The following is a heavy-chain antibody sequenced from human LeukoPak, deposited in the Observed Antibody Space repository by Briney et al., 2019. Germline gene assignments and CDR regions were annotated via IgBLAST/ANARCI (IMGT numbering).Heavy chain of an antibody. Sequence: GGSLRLSCAASGFTFDDYAMHWVRQAPGKGLEWVSLISWDGGSTYYADSVKGRFTISRDNSKNSLYLQMNSLRAEDTALYYCAKGAEATYENYYYYYMDVWGKGTTVTVSS. CDR2: ISWDGGST. V-gene: IGHV3-43D*03. D-gene: IGHD1-26*01. J-gene: IGHJ6*03. CDR3: AKGAEATYENYYYYYMDV. CDR1: GFTFDDYA.